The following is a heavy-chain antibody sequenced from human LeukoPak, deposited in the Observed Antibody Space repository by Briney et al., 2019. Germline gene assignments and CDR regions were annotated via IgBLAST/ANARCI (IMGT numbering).Heavy chain of an antibody. D-gene: IGHD3-3*01. CDR2: IYTSGST. CDR3: ARDLSPAYYDFWSGYIY. J-gene: IGHJ4*02. CDR1: GGSISSYY. Sequence: PSETLSLTCTVSGGSISSYYCSWIRQPAGKGLEWIGRIYTSGSTNYNPSLKSRVTMSVDTSKNQFSLKLSSVTAADTAVYYCARDLSPAYYDFWSGYIYWGQGTLVTVSS. V-gene: IGHV4-4*07.